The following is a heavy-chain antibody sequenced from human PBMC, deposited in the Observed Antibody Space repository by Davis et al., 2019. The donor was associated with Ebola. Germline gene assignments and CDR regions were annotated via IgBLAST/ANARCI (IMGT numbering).Heavy chain of an antibody. J-gene: IGHJ6*02. V-gene: IGHV3-30*03. CDR2: ISYDGSNK. CDR1: GFTFSSYG. CDR3: ARDEDV. Sequence: GESLKISCAASGFTFSSYGMHWVRQAPGKGLEWVAVISYDGSNKYYADSVKGRFTISRDNSKNTLYLQMNSLRSEDTAMYYCARDEDVWGQGTTVTVSS.